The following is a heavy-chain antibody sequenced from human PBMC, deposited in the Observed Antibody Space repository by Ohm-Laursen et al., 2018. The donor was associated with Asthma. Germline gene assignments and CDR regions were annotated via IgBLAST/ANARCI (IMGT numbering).Heavy chain of an antibody. Sequence: SLRLSCAASGFTFSSYAMSWVRQAPGKGLEWVSGMSGSGGSTYYADPVKGRFTISRDNSKNTLYLQMDSLRAEDTAVYYCAKVPTESPGWRYFDLWGRGTLVTVSS. V-gene: IGHV3-23*01. J-gene: IGHJ2*01. CDR2: MSGSGGST. D-gene: IGHD2-15*01. CDR1: GFTFSSYA. CDR3: AKVPTESPGWRYFDL.